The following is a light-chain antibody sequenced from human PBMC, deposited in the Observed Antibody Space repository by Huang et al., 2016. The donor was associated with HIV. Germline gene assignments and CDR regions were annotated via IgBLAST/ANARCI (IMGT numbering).Light chain of an antibody. CDR2: AAS. Sequence: AIQMTKSPSSLSASVGDIVTIPCRASQAIRNDLGWYQQRPGTAPKLLIYAASELHSGVPLRFSGSGSGTDFTLTISSLQPEDFGTYYCLQDYSYPRTFGQGTKVKV. J-gene: IGKJ1*01. V-gene: IGKV1-6*01. CDR1: QAIRND. CDR3: LQDYSYPRT.